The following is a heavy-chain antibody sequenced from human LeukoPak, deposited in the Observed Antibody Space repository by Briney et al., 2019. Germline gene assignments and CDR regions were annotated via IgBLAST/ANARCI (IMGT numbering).Heavy chain of an antibody. Sequence: GGSLRLSCAASGFTFSSYSMNWVRQAPGKGLEWVSSMSSSSSYIYYADSVKGRFTISRDNAKNSLYLQMNSLRAEDTAVYYCAREWVGATGFDIWGQGTLVTVSS. J-gene: IGHJ3*02. V-gene: IGHV3-21*01. D-gene: IGHD1-26*01. CDR3: AREWVGATGFDI. CDR1: GFTFSSYS. CDR2: MSSSSSYI.